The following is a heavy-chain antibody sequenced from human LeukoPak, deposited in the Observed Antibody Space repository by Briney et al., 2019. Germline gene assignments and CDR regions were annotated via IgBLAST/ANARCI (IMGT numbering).Heavy chain of an antibody. CDR2: FDPKESQI. V-gene: IGHV1-24*01. Sequence: ASVKVSCKVSGNTLIELSIHWVRQAPGKGLGWMGGFDPKESQIIYAQKFHSIVTMTEDTSTDTAYIELSRLRSDDTAVYYGATALSRITVFGMRIGCFDPWGQGTMVTVSS. D-gene: IGHD3-3*01. CDR3: ATALSRITVFGMRIGCFDP. CDR1: GNTLIELS. J-gene: IGHJ5*02.